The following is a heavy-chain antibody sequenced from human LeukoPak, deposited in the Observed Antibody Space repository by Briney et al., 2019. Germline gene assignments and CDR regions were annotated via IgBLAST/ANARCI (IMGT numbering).Heavy chain of an antibody. CDR2: IGASGADT. V-gene: IGHV3-23*01. CDR3: AKDGNNFAY. Sequence: PGGSLRLSCAASGFTVSSNYMSWVRQAPGKGLDWVSTIGASGADTYYADSVKGRFTISRDNSKSTLFLQMNSLRVEDTALYYCAKDGNNFAYWGQGTLVTVSS. J-gene: IGHJ4*02. CDR1: GFTVSSNY.